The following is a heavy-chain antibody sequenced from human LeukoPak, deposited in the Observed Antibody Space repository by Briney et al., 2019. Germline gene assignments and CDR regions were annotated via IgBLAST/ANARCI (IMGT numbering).Heavy chain of an antibody. D-gene: IGHD1-26*01. Sequence: GGSLRLSCAASGFTFSSYAISWVRQAPGQGLEWMGGIIPIFGTANYAQKFQGRVTITTDESTSTAYMELSSLRSEDTAVYYCARDRLGSYSGNEDWFDPWGQGTLVTVSS. CDR3: ARDRLGSYSGNEDWFDP. J-gene: IGHJ5*02. V-gene: IGHV1-69*05. CDR2: IIPIFGTA. CDR1: GFTFSSYA.